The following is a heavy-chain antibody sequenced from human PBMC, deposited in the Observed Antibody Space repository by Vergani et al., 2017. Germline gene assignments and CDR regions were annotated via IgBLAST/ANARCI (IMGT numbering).Heavy chain of an antibody. CDR1: GFTFNHYA. Sequence: QLLESGGGLIQPGGSLRLSCAASGFTFNHYAMNWVRQAPGKGLEWVSGISGSGGSTYYAGSVKGRFTISRDSSKNTLYLQMNSLSAGDTAVYYCAKANPRNSXYDYLYYYHAMDVWGQGTTVTVSS. V-gene: IGHV3-23*01. D-gene: IGHD5-12*01. CDR3: AKANPRNSXYDYLYYYHAMDV. J-gene: IGHJ6*02. CDR2: ISGSGGST.